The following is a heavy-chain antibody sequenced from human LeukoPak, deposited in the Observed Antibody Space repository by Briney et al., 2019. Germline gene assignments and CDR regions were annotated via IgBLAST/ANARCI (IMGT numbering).Heavy chain of an antibody. CDR3: ARERFPYDRTRAYDY. Sequence: PSETLSLTCAVSGGSISSGGYSWSWIRQPPGKGLEWIGYIYHSGSTYYNPSLKSRVTISVDTSKNQFSLKLSSVTAADTAVYYCARERFPYDRTRAYDYWGQGTLVTVSS. V-gene: IGHV4-30-2*01. CDR1: GGSISSGGYS. CDR2: IYHSGST. J-gene: IGHJ4*02. D-gene: IGHD3-22*01.